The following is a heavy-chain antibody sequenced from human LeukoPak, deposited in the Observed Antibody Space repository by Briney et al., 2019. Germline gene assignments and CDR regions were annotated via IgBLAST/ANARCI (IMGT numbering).Heavy chain of an antibody. J-gene: IGHJ5*02. CDR1: GFSFSSYG. D-gene: IGHD3-22*01. V-gene: IGHV3-30*03. CDR3: ARDSSPWYYYDRSGSNGFDP. Sequence: PGGSLRLSCAASGFSFSSYGMHWVRQAPGKGLEWVAVIAYDGGNKYYADSVKGRFTISRDNSKNTLFLQMNSLGAEDTAVYYCARDSSPWYYYDRSGSNGFDPWGQGTLVTVSS. CDR2: IAYDGGNK.